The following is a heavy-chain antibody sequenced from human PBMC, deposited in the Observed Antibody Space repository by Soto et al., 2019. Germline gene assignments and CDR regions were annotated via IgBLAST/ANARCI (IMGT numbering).Heavy chain of an antibody. CDR1: GFTLSDHY. CDR2: TRNRGNSYTT. CDR3: TRSSGNYRYFDL. Sequence: EVQLVESGGGLVQPGGSLRLSCATSGFTLSDHYMDWVRQAPGKGLEWVARTRNRGNSYTTEYAASVKGRFTISRDNSENSLYLQTNSLRTEDTAMYYCTRSSGNYRYFDLWGRGTLVTVSS. V-gene: IGHV3-72*01. D-gene: IGHD1-26*01. J-gene: IGHJ2*01.